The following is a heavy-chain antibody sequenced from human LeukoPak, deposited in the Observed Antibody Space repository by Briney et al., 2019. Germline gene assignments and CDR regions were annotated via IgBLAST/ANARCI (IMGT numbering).Heavy chain of an antibody. D-gene: IGHD3-16*01. Sequence: GGSLRLSCAASGFTFSNHWMSWVRQAPGKGLEWVANIKEDGSEKYYVDSVKGRFTISRDNAKNSLYLQMNSLRVEDTAVYYCARGGLRYFALWGQGALVTVSS. CDR2: IKEDGSEK. J-gene: IGHJ5*02. CDR3: ARGGLRYFAL. CDR1: GFTFSNHW. V-gene: IGHV3-7*04.